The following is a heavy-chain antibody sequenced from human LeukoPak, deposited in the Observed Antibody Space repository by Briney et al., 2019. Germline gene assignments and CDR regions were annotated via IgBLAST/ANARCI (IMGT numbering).Heavy chain of an antibody. J-gene: IGHJ6*03. CDR3: ARSDYDYIDV. CDR2: IYYSGST. Sequence: PSETLSLTCTVSGGSISSYYWSWIRQPPGKGLEWIGSIYYSGSTNSNPSLKSRVTLSVDTSKNQFSLKLSSVTAADTAVYYCARSDYDYIDVWGKGTTVTVSS. CDR1: GGSISSYY. V-gene: IGHV4-59*01.